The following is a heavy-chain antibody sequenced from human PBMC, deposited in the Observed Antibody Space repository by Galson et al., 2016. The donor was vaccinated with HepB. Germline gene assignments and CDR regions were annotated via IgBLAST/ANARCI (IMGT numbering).Heavy chain of an antibody. CDR1: GFTFGDYA. CDR2: ISGDGGST. V-gene: IGHV3-23*01. Sequence: SLRLSCAASGFTFGDYAMNWFRQAPGKGLEWVSAISGDGGSTYYAGSVQGRFTSSRDRSTNTMYLQMNSLRTDDTAVYHCARFTQEWLDRVYYFDYWGQGTLVTVSS. J-gene: IGHJ4*02. CDR3: ARFTQEWLDRVYYFDY. D-gene: IGHD6-19*01.